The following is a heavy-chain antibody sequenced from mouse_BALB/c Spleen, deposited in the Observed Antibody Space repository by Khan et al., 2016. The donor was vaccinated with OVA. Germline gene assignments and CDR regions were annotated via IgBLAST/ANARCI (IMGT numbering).Heavy chain of an antibody. CDR2: IDPANGNT. CDR1: GFNIKDTY. Sequence: VQLQQSGAELVKPGASVKLSCTASGFNIKDTYMHWVNQRPEQGLEWIGRIDPANGNTKYDANFLGTATITADTSSNTAYLQLSSLTSEDTAVYYCASDYGGSYDGCVDDWGPGTTVTVSS. D-gene: IGHD1-1*01. V-gene: IGHV14-3*02. CDR3: ASDYGGSYDGCVDD. J-gene: IGHJ1*01.